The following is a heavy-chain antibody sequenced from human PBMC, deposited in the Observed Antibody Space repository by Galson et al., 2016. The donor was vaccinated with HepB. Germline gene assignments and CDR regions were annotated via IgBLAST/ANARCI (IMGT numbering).Heavy chain of an antibody. V-gene: IGHV3-23*01. CDR1: GFTFSSYA. Sequence: CAASGFTFSSYAMNWVRQAPGKGLEWVSIISGSSSSIYYAASMKGRFTVSRDNSKNTLFLQMNSLRAEDTAVYYCAKSAGRAVTTLDYYYGMDVWGQGTTVTFSS. J-gene: IGHJ6*02. CDR3: AKSAGRAVTTLDYYYGMDV. D-gene: IGHD4-17*01. CDR2: ISGSSSSI.